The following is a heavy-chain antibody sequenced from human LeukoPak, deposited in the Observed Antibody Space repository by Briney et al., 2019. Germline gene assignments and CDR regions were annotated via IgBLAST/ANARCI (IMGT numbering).Heavy chain of an antibody. Sequence: GGSLRLSCATSGFTFNNYNMNWVRQAPGKGLEWVAVISYDGSNKYYADSVKGRFTISRDNSKNTLYLQMNSLRAEDTAVYYCATDRDYVWGSYRYSPFDMWGQGTMVTVSS. CDR3: ATDRDYVWGSYRYSPFDM. CDR1: GFTFNNYN. CDR2: ISYDGSNK. D-gene: IGHD3-16*02. V-gene: IGHV3-30*03. J-gene: IGHJ3*02.